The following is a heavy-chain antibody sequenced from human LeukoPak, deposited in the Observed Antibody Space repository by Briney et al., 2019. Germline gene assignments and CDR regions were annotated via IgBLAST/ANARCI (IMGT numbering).Heavy chain of an antibody. Sequence: GSLLLSCAVSGFPFNKAWMSWVRPAPGKGLEWVGRIKSKTDGGTTDYAAPVKGIFTISRDDSQNTLYLQMNSLKTEDTAVYYCTTLNDILTGYSQRVDVWGQGTTVTVSS. D-gene: IGHD3-9*01. CDR1: GFPFNKAW. CDR3: TTLNDILTGYSQRVDV. CDR2: IKSKTDGGTT. V-gene: IGHV3-15*01. J-gene: IGHJ6*02.